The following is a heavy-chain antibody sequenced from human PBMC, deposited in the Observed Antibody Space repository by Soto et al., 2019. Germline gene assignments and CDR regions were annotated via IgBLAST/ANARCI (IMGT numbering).Heavy chain of an antibody. CDR1: GFTFSSYG. CDR2: IWYDGSNK. CDR3: AVQGSGSYSLRTDY. Sequence: GGSLRLSCAASGFTFSSYGMHWVRQAPGKGLEWVAVIWYDGSNKYYADSVKGRFTISRDNSKNTLYLQMNSLRAEDTAVYYCAVQGSGSYSLRTDYWGQGALVTVSS. D-gene: IGHD1-26*01. J-gene: IGHJ4*02. V-gene: IGHV3-33*01.